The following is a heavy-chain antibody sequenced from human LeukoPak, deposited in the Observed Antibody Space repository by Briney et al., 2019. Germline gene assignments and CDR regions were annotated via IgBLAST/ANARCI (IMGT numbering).Heavy chain of an antibody. CDR3: AREGNEDSVYNY. V-gene: IGHV3-7*01. J-gene: IGHJ4*02. Sequence: GGSLRLSCAASGFTFSSYWMTWVRQAPGKGLEWVANINKDGSVQNYVDSVKGRFTISRDNSKNTLYLQMNSLRAEDTAVYYCAREGNEDSVYNYWGQGTLVTVSS. CDR2: INKDGSVQ. D-gene: IGHD2-8*01. CDR1: GFTFSSYW.